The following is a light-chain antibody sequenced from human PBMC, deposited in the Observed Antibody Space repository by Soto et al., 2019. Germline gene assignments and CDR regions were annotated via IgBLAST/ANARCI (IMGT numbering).Light chain of an antibody. CDR1: QSISTY. CDR3: QQYDTLPPYT. CDR2: DAS. Sequence: DIQMTQSPSSLPASVGDRVTITCRASQSISTYVNWYQQKAGKAPKLLIYDASSLYSGVPSRFSGSGSGTDFTFTISNLQPEDIATYYCQQYDTLPPYTFGQGT. V-gene: IGKV1-33*01. J-gene: IGKJ2*01.